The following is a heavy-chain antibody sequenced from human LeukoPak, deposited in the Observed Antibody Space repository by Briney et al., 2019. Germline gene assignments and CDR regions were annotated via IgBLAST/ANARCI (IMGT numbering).Heavy chain of an antibody. CDR1: GGSINSYY. CDR2: IYYSGST. Sequence: SETLSLTCTVSGGSINSYYWSWIRQPPGKGLEWIGYIYYSGSTNYNPSLKSRVTISVDTSKNQFSLKLSSVTAADTAVYYCARVDTAMVTYYFDYWGQGTLVTVSS. J-gene: IGHJ4*02. V-gene: IGHV4-59*01. D-gene: IGHD5-18*01. CDR3: ARVDTAMVTYYFDY.